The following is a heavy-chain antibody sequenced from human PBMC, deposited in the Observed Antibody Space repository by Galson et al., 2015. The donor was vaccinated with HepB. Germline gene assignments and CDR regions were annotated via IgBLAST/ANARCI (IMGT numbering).Heavy chain of an antibody. CDR2: MNPNSGNT. V-gene: IGHV1-8*01. D-gene: IGHD2-2*01. CDR3: ASYYCSSTSCYFDS. J-gene: IGHJ4*02. CDR1: GYTFTSYD. Sequence: SVKVSCKASGYTFTSYDINWVRQATGQGLEWIGWMNPNSGNTGYAQKFQGRVTMTRNTSISTAYMELSSLRSEDTAVYYCASYYCSSTSCYFDSWGQGTLVTVSS.